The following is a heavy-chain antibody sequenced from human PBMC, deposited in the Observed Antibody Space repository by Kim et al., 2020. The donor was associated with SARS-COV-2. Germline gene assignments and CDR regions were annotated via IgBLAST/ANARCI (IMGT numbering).Heavy chain of an antibody. CDR1: GGISGASS. CDR3: ARNWSSYSYDRSGYRQAATWLDP. J-gene: IGHJ5*02. V-gene: IGHV1-69*13. CDR2: IMPSIGTG. Sequence: SVKVSCKPSGGISGASSIAWVRQISGQRLEFIGGIMPSIGTGFSAQTFQGRVKITADESSTTAYMELSSLRPEDTAIYYCARNWSSYSYDRSGYRQAATWLDPWGQGTLVTVSS. D-gene: IGHD3-22*01.